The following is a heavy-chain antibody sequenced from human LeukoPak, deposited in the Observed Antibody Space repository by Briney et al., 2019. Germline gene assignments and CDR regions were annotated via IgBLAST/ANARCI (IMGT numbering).Heavy chain of an antibody. CDR2: IKTKADNYAT. CDR3: THPAYYYNVDV. D-gene: IGHD6-25*01. CDR1: GLTFSVSA. Sequence: GGSMRLACSASGLTFSVSAIHWVRQASGKGLEWVGRIKTKADNYATAYAASVKGRFTISRDDSTNTAYLQMNSLKTEDTAVYYCTHPAYYYNVDVWGKGTTVTVSS. V-gene: IGHV3-73*01. J-gene: IGHJ6*04.